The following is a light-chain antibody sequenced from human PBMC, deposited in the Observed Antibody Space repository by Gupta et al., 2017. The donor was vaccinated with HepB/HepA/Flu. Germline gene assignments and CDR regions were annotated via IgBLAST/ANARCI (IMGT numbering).Light chain of an antibody. Sequence: QSVLTQPPSVSGAPGQRVTISCTGSSSNIGAGYDVHWYQQLPGTAPKLLIHCYCNRPSGVPDRFSGSKYGTSASLAITGLQAEDEADYYCQSYDSSLSGSVFGGGTKLTVL. CDR1: SSNIGAGYD. CDR2: CYC. J-gene: IGLJ2*01. CDR3: QSYDSSLSGSV. V-gene: IGLV1-40*01.